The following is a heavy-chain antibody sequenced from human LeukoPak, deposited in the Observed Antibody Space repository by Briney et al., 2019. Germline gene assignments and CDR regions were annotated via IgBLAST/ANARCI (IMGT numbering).Heavy chain of an antibody. J-gene: IGHJ4*02. Sequence: GGSLRLSCAASGFTFRNYWMSWVRQAPGTGLEWVANIKQDGSDRNYVTSVRGRFTISRDNAESSLYLQMNSLRVEDTAVYYCVRNLAVAGTCFDSWGQGALVTVSS. CDR3: VRNLAVAGTCFDS. CDR1: GFTFRNYW. CDR2: IKQDGSDR. V-gene: IGHV3-7*03. D-gene: IGHD6-19*01.